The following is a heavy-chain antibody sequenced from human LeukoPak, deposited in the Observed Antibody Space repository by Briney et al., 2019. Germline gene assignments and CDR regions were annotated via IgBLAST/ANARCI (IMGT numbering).Heavy chain of an antibody. CDR2: ISSNGGST. J-gene: IGHJ4*02. D-gene: IGHD3-9*01. V-gene: IGHV3-64*01. Sequence: PGGSLRLSCAASGFTFSSYWMSWVRRAPGKGLEYVSAISSNGGSTYYANSVKGRFTISRDNSKNTLYLQMGSLRAEDMAVYYCARGAGYYRTADYWGQGTLVTVSS. CDR3: ARGAGYYRTADY. CDR1: GFTFSSYW.